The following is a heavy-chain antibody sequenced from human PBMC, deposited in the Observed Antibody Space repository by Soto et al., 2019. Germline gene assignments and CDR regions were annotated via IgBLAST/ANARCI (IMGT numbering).Heavy chain of an antibody. CDR2: ISTYNGNT. Sequence: QVQLVQSGAEVKKPGASVKVSCKASDYTFTSYGISWVRQAPGQGLEWMGWISTYNGNTNYARKLQGRVTMTTDTSTSTAYMELRSLESDDTAVYYCAREITAAGTSWFDPWGQGTLVTVSS. CDR1: DYTFTSYG. CDR3: AREITAAGTSWFDP. D-gene: IGHD6-13*01. J-gene: IGHJ5*02. V-gene: IGHV1-18*01.